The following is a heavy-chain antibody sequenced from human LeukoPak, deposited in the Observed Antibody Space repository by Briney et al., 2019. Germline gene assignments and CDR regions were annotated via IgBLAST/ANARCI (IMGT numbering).Heavy chain of an antibody. CDR1: GFTFDDYG. Sequence: GGSLRLSCAASGFTFDDYGMSWVRQAPGKGLEWVSGINWNGGSTGYADSVKGRFTISRDNAKNSLYLQMNSLRAEDTALYYCARDHEAVAGTGGTKYYFDYWGQGTLVTASS. J-gene: IGHJ4*02. V-gene: IGHV3-20*04. D-gene: IGHD6-19*01. CDR2: INWNGGST. CDR3: ARDHEAVAGTGGTKYYFDY.